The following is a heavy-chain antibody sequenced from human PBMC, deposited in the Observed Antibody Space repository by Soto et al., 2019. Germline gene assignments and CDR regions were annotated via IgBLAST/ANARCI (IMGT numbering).Heavy chain of an antibody. V-gene: IGHV1-69*12. CDR3: ARDKDRLQLGGNYYYILDV. Sequence: QVQLDQSGAEVKKPGSSVKLSCKASGGTFSNSAISWVRQAPGQGLEWMGGIMPIFRTPDYAQKFQARVTIAADESTSTDYMELSGPKPDDTAVYYCARDKDRLQLGGNYYYILDVWGQGTTVTVSS. CDR2: IMPIFRTP. D-gene: IGHD2-2*01. CDR1: GGTFSNSA. J-gene: IGHJ6*02.